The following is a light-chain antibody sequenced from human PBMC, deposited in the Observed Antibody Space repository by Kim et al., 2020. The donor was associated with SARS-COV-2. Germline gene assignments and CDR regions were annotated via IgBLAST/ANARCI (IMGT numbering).Light chain of an antibody. J-gene: IGKJ1*01. V-gene: IGKV4-1*01. CDR1: QSVLFSSNNKNY. CDR3: QQYYTTPWT. CDR2: WAS. Sequence: DIVMTQSPDSLAVSLGERATINCKSSQSVLFSSNNKNYLAWYQQKPGQTPKLIIYWASTRESGVPDRLSGSGSGTDFTLTISSLQAEDVAVYYCQQYYTTPWTFGQGTKVDIK.